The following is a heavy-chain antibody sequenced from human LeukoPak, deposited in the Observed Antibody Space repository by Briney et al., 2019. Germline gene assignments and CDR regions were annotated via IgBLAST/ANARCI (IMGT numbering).Heavy chain of an antibody. CDR2: LNHIGIT. CDR1: GGSFSGYY. D-gene: IGHD6-13*01. CDR3: AREYVGSSSSFDP. V-gene: IGHV4-34*01. J-gene: IGHJ5*02. Sequence: SETLSLTCAVYGGSFSGYYCSWVRQPPRKGLEWIGELNHIGITNYNPSLKSRVTISVDTSKNQFSLKLSSVTAADTAVYYCAREYVGSSSSFDPWGQGTLLTVSS.